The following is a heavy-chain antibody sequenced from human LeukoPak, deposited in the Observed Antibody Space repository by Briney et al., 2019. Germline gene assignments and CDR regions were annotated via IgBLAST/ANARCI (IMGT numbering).Heavy chain of an antibody. CDR3: ARRRHLLGLVIYNWFDP. CDR1: GGSISSTTYY. J-gene: IGHJ5*02. CDR2: IYYSGST. V-gene: IGHV4-39*07. Sequence: PSETLSLTYVVSGGSISSTTYYWGWIRQPPGKGLEWIGSIYYSGSTYYNPSLKSRVTISLDTSKNQFSLKLSPVTAADTAVYYCARRRHLLGLVIYNWFDPWGQGTLVTVSS. D-gene: IGHD3/OR15-3a*01.